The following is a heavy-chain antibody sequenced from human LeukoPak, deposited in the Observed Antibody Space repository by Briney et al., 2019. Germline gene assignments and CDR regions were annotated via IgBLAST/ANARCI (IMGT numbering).Heavy chain of an antibody. V-gene: IGHV3-49*03. CDR3: TRDTLLRYFDWFVPFDY. CDR1: GFTFGDYA. D-gene: IGHD3-9*01. J-gene: IGHJ4*02. Sequence: GRSLRLSCTASGFTFGDYAMSWFRQAPGKGLEWVGFTRSKAYGGTTEYAASVKGRFTISRDDSKSIAYLQMNSLKTEDTAVYYCTRDTLLRYFDWFVPFDYWGQGTLVTVSS. CDR2: TRSKAYGGTT.